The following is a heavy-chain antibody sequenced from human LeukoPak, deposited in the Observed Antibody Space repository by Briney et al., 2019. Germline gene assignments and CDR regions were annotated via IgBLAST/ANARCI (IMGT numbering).Heavy chain of an antibody. V-gene: IGHV1-18*01. D-gene: IGHD6-13*01. J-gene: IGHJ6*02. CDR1: GYTFTSYG. Sequence: GASVKVSCKASGYTFTSYGISWVRQAPGQGLEWMGWISAYNGNTNYAQKLQGRVTMTTDTSTSTAYMELRSLRSDDTAVYYCARDLQNPGYSSSWYYYYYGMDVWGQGTTVTVSS. CDR2: ISAYNGNT. CDR3: ARDLQNPGYSSSWYYYYYGMDV.